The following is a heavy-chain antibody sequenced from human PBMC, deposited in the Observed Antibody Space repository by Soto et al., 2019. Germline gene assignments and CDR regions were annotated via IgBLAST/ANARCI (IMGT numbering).Heavy chain of an antibody. J-gene: IGHJ6*02. Sequence: EVQLVESGGGLVQPGGSLRLSCAASGFTFSSYAMHWVRQAPGKGLEYVSAISSNGGSTYYPNSVKGRFTISRDNSKNTLYLQMGSLRAEDMAVYYCARVTYYYGAGLYGMDVWGQGTTVIVSS. V-gene: IGHV3-64*01. D-gene: IGHD3-10*01. CDR2: ISSNGGST. CDR1: GFTFSSYA. CDR3: ARVTYYYGAGLYGMDV.